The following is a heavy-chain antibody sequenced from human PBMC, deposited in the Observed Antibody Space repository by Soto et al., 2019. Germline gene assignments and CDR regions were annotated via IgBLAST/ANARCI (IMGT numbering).Heavy chain of an antibody. J-gene: IGHJ6*02. Sequence: SETLSLTCAVYGGSFSGYYWSWIRQPPGKGLEWIGEINHSGSTNYNPSLKSRVTISVDTSKNQFSLKLSSVTAADTAVYYCARGQYVLRYFDWSHGMDVWGQGTTVTVSS. CDR3: ARGQYVLRYFDWSHGMDV. D-gene: IGHD3-9*01. CDR2: INHSGST. CDR1: GGSFSGYY. V-gene: IGHV4-34*01.